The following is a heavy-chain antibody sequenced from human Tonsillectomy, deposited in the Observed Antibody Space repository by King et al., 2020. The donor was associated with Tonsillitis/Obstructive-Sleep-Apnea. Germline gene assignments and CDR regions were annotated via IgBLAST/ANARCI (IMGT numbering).Heavy chain of an antibody. CDR3: ARDFTGYCSGGNCYSSGENY. Sequence: VQLVESRGGLVQPGGSLRLSCAASGFTFSTYWMTWVRQAPGKGLEWVANIKQDGSEKYYVESVKGRFTISRDNAKNSLYLQMNSLRPEDTAVYYCARDFTGYCSGGNCYSSGENYWGQGTLVTVSS. CDR1: GFTFSTYW. D-gene: IGHD2-15*01. V-gene: IGHV3-7*04. CDR2: IKQDGSEK. J-gene: IGHJ4*02.